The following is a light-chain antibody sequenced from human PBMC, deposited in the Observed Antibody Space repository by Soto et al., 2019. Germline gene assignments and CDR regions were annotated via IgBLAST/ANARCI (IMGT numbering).Light chain of an antibody. CDR2: KNN. J-gene: IGLJ3*02. CDR1: SSNIGSNT. CDR3: AAWDDSLNGPV. Sequence: QSVLTQPPSASGTPGQRVTISCSGSSSNIGSNTVTWYQQVPGTAPTLLIHKNNQRPSGVPDRFSGSKSGTSGSLAISGLQSEDEADYYCAAWDDSLNGPVFGGGTKVTVL. V-gene: IGLV1-44*01.